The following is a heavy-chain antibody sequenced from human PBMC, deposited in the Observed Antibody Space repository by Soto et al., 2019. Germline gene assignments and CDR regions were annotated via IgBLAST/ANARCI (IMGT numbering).Heavy chain of an antibody. V-gene: IGHV4-31*03. Sequence: SETLYLTCTVSGGSISSGGYYWSWIRQHPGKGLEWIGYIYYSGSTYYNPSLKSRVTISVDTSKNQFSLKLSSVTAADTAVYYCARVDILTGYYINAFDIWGQGTMVTVSS. CDR1: GGSISSGGYY. D-gene: IGHD3-9*01. CDR2: IYYSGST. CDR3: ARVDILTGYYINAFDI. J-gene: IGHJ3*02.